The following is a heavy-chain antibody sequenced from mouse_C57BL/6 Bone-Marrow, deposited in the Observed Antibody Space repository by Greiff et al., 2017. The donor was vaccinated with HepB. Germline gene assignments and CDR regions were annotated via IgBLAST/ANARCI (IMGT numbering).Heavy chain of an antibody. Sequence: EVKLVESGAALVRPGASVKLSCTASGFNIKDYYMHWVKQRPEQGLEWIGRIDPEDGDTEYAPKFQGKATMTADTSSNTAYLQLSSLTSEDTAVYYCTPYGNSYYYAMDYWGQGTSVTVSS. J-gene: IGHJ4*01. D-gene: IGHD2-1*01. V-gene: IGHV14-1*01. CDR1: GFNIKDYY. CDR2: IDPEDGDT. CDR3: TPYGNSYYYAMDY.